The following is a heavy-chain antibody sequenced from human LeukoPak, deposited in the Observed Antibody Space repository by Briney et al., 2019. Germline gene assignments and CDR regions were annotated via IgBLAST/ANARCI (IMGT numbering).Heavy chain of an antibody. CDR3: ARVERGWYYVGNWFDP. J-gene: IGHJ5*02. CDR2: IYHSGST. Sequence: PSETLSLTCTVSGGSISSSSYYWGWIRQPPGKGLEWIGSIYHSGSTYYNPSLKSRVTISVDTSKNQFSLKLSSVTAADTAVYYCARVERGWYYVGNWFDPWGQGTLVTVSS. CDR1: GGSISSSSYY. D-gene: IGHD6-19*01. V-gene: IGHV4-39*07.